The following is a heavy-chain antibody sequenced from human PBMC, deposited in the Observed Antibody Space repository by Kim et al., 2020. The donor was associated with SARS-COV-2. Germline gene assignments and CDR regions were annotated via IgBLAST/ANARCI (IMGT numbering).Heavy chain of an antibody. J-gene: IGHJ4*02. CDR3: AKAIFAPAFDY. D-gene: IGHD2-21*01. V-gene: IGHV3-9*01. CDR2: ISWNSGSI. Sequence: GGSLRLSCAASGFTFDDYAMHWVRQAPGKGLEWVSGISWNSGSIGYADSVKGRFTISRDNAKNSLYLQMNSLRAEDTALYYCAKAIFAPAFDYWGQGTLVTVYS. CDR1: GFTFDDYA.